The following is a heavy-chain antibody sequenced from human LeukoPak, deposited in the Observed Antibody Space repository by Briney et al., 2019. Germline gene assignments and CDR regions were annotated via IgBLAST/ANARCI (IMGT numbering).Heavy chain of an antibody. J-gene: IGHJ4*02. V-gene: IGHV1-8*01. CDR2: MNPNNGNT. CDR3: ARGHSGYDGADY. D-gene: IGHD5-12*01. Sequence: ASVKDTCKATGYTFPSNNIHWVRQATGQGLEWMGWMNPNNGNTRYAQKFQGRVTMTRNTSINTAYMKLSSLRSEDTAMYYCARGHSGYDGADYWGQGSLVTVSS. CDR1: GYTFPSNN.